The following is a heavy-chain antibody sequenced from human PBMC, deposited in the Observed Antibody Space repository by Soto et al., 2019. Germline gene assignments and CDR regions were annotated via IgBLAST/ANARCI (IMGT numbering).Heavy chain of an antibody. D-gene: IGHD4-4*01. J-gene: IGHJ4*02. CDR2: ISSSSSYI. V-gene: IGHV3-21*01. Sequence: KTGGSLRLSCAASGFTFSSYSMNWVRQAPGKGLEWVSSISSSSSYIYYADSVKGRFTISRDNAKNSLYLQMNSLRAEDTAVYYCARDLWIDYSNPFDYWGQGTLVTVSS. CDR3: ARDLWIDYSNPFDY. CDR1: GFTFSSYS.